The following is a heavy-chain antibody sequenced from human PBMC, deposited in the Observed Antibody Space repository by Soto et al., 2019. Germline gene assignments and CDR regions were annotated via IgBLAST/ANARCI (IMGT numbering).Heavy chain of an antibody. CDR3: ARDLGLVGATAGLDY. V-gene: IGHV3-33*01. D-gene: IGHD1-26*01. J-gene: IGHJ4*02. Sequence: GGSLRLSCAASGFTFSSYGMHWVRQAPGKGLEWVAVIWYDGSNKYYADSVKGRFTISRDNSKNTLYLQMNSLRAEDTAVYYCARDLGLVGATAGLDYWGQGTLVTVS. CDR1: GFTFSSYG. CDR2: IWYDGSNK.